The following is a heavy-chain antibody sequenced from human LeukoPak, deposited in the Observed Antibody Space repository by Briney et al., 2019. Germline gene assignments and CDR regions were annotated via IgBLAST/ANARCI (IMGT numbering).Heavy chain of an antibody. CDR1: GFTFSDCY. J-gene: IGHJ4*02. Sequence: GGSLRLSCAASGFTFSDCYMSWIRQAPGKGLEWVSYISSSGDYTIYADSVKGRFTISRDNSKNALYLQMNSLRAEDTAVYYCAVALDYWGQGTLVTVSS. CDR3: AVALDY. D-gene: IGHD2-15*01. CDR2: ISSSGDYT. V-gene: IGHV3-11*03.